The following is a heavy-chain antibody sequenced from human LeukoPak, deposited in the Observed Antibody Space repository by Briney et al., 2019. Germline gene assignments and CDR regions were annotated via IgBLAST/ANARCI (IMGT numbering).Heavy chain of an antibody. D-gene: IGHD3-22*01. CDR3: ARGGPYDSSGYYFMQFDY. Sequence: SETLSLTCTVSGGSISSGGYYWSWIRQHPGKGLEWIGYIYYSGSTYYNPSLKSRVTISVGTSKNQSSLKLSSVTAADTAVYYCARGGPYDSSGYYFMQFDYWGQGTLVTVSS. CDR1: GGSISSGGYY. CDR2: IYYSGST. J-gene: IGHJ4*02. V-gene: IGHV4-30-4*08.